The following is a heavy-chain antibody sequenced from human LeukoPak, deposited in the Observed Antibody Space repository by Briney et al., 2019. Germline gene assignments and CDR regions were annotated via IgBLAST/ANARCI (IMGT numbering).Heavy chain of an antibody. CDR3: AKEGRIAAKPFDP. V-gene: IGHV4-34*01. CDR1: GGSFSGYY. J-gene: IGHJ5*02. D-gene: IGHD6-13*01. CDR2: INHSGST. Sequence: PSETLSLTCAVYGGSFSGYYWSWIRQPPGKGLEWIGEINHSGSTNYNPSLKSRVTISVDTSKNQFSLKLSSVTAADTAVYYCAKEGRIAAKPFDPWGQGTLVTVSS.